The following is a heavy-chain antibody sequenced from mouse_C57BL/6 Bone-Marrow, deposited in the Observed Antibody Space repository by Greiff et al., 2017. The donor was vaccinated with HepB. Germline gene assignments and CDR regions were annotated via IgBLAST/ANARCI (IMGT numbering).Heavy chain of an antibody. Sequence: VQLQQSGTVLARPGASVKMSCKTSGYTFTSYWMHWVKQRPGQGLEWIGAIYPGNSDTSYNQKFKGKAKLTAVTSASTAYMELSSLTNEDSAVYYCTRERGWLPPYYYAMDYWGQGTSVTVSS. CDR3: TRERGWLPPYYYAMDY. D-gene: IGHD2-3*01. CDR1: GYTFTSYW. V-gene: IGHV1-5*01. CDR2: IYPGNSDT. J-gene: IGHJ4*01.